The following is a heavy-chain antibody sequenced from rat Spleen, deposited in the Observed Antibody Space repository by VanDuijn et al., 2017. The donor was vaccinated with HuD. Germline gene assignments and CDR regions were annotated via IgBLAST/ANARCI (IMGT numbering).Heavy chain of an antibody. D-gene: IGHD1-11*01. CDR2: MRYNGDT. CDR3: ARVNYGGYSEDYYVMDA. Sequence: QVQLKESGPGPVQPSETLSLTCTVSGFSLKSFGVNWVRQPLGKGLEWMGIMRYNGDTSYSSPLKSRLSISRDTSKNQVFLKMKGLQTDNTGTYYCARVNYGGYSEDYYVMDAWGQGASVTVCS. CDR1: GFSLKSFG. J-gene: IGHJ4*01. V-gene: IGHV2-34*01.